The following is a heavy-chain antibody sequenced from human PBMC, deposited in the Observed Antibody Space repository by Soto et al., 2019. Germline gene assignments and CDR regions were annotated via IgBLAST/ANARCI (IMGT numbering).Heavy chain of an antibody. D-gene: IGHD3-3*01. V-gene: IGHV4-59*01. CDR3: ARDASGVDFWDGPYYFDY. J-gene: IGHJ4*02. CDR2: VYYNGRT. Sequence: QVQLQESGPRLVKPSETLSLTCTVSGGSISTYYWSWIRQSPGKGLEWLGYVYYNGRTKYNPSLKSRVTMSVDTSKNQFCLNLTSVTAADTAVYYCARDASGVDFWDGPYYFDYWGQGILVNVSS. CDR1: GGSISTYY.